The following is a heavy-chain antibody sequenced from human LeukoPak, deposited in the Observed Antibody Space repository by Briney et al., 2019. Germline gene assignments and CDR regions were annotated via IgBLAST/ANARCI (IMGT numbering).Heavy chain of an antibody. D-gene: IGHD2-2*01. J-gene: IGHJ5*02. CDR2: INHSGST. CDR1: GGSLSGYY. Sequence: SETLSLTCAVYGGSLSGYYWSWIRQPPGKGLEWIGEINHSGSTNYTPSLKSRVTISVDTSKNQFSLKLSSVTAADTAVYYCARGRRPAAYRRWFDPWGQGTLVTVSS. V-gene: IGHV4-34*01. CDR3: ARGRRPAAYRRWFDP.